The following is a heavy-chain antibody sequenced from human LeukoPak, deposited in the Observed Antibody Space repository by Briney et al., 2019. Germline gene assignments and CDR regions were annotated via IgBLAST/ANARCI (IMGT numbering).Heavy chain of an antibody. J-gene: IGHJ4*02. CDR3: ARKDDILTGSLDY. D-gene: IGHD3-9*01. V-gene: IGHV1-3*01. CDR1: GYTFTSYA. Sequence: ASVKVSCKASGYTFTSYAMHWVRQTPGLRLEWMGWINAGNGNTKYSQKFQGRVTITRDTSASTAYMELSSLRSEDTAVYYCARKDDILTGSLDYWGQGTLVTVSS. CDR2: INAGNGNT.